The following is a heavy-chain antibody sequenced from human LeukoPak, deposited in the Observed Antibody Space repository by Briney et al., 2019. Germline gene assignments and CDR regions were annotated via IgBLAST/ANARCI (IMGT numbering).Heavy chain of an antibody. J-gene: IGHJ3*02. CDR1: GGSFRGYY. CDR3: ARGGGSDAFDI. D-gene: IGHD3-16*01. Sequence: SETLSLTCAVYGGSFRGYYWSWIRQPPGKGLEWIGEINHSGSTNYHPSLKSRVTISVDTSKNQFSLKLSSVTAADTAVYYCARGGGSDAFDIWGQGTMVTVSS. CDR2: INHSGST. V-gene: IGHV4-34*01.